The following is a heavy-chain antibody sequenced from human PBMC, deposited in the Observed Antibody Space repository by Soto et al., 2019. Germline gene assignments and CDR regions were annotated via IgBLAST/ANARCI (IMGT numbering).Heavy chain of an antibody. J-gene: IGHJ4*02. V-gene: IGHV3-23*01. CDR1: GITFSSYA. D-gene: IGHD2-15*01. CDR3: AKEILAAAYAANSPFDF. CDR2: IDGSGFAT. Sequence: EVQLLESGGGLVHPGGSLKLSCTVSGITFSSYAMGWVRQTPETGLEWVSCIDGSGFATSYADAVKGRFTISRDNSEKTLYLHMNNLRAEDTARYYCAKEILAAAYAANSPFDFWGPGTLFTVPS.